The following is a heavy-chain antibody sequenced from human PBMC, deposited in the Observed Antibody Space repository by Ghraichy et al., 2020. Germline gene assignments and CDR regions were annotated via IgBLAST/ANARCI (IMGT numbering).Heavy chain of an antibody. J-gene: IGHJ6*02. V-gene: IGHV3-30-3*01. CDR2: ISDAGSNQ. CDR3: ARATREWLGRFYGVDV. D-gene: IGHD6-19*01. Sequence: GGSLRLSCEASGFTFSGYNMHWVRQAPGKGLEWVAEISDAGSNQYYVDSVKGRFTISRDNSKSTLYLQMNNLRLEDTAVYYCARATREWLGRFYGVDVWGQGTTVIVS. CDR1: GFTFSGYN.